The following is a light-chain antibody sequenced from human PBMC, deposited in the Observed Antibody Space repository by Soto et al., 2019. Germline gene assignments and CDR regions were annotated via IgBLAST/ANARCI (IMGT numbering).Light chain of an antibody. CDR3: CSYAGSRTYV. CDR2: EGT. Sequence: QSVLTQPASVSGPLGQSIVISCTGSSSDIGSYDLVSWYQQYPGKAPKVVIFEGTERPSGVSNRFSGSKSGNTASLTISGLQTEDEADYYCCSYAGSRTYVFGAGTKLTVL. CDR1: SSDIGSYDL. V-gene: IGLV2-23*01. J-gene: IGLJ1*01.